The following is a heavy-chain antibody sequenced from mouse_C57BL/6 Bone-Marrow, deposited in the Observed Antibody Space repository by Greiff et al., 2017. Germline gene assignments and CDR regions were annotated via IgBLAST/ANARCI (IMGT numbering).Heavy chain of an antibody. V-gene: IGHV1-69*01. CDR1: GYTFTSYW. J-gene: IGHJ4*01. CDR2: IDPSDSYT. Sequence: QVQLQQSGAELVMPGASVKLSCKASGYTFTSYWMHWVKQRPGQGLEWIGEIDPSDSYTNYNQKFKGKSTLTVDKSSSTAYMQLSSLTSEDSAVYYCARRGLRRVYAMDYWGQGTSVTVSS. D-gene: IGHD2-4*01. CDR3: ARRGLRRVYAMDY.